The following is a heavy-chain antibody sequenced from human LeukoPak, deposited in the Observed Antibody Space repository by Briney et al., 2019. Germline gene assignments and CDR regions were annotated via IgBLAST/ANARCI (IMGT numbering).Heavy chain of an antibody. J-gene: IGHJ2*01. V-gene: IGHV1-2*02. CDR2: INPNSGGT. CDR3: AREEYYYGSGIYYWYFDL. D-gene: IGHD3-10*01. CDR1: GYTFTSYG. Sequence: ASVKVSCKASGYTFTSYGINWVRQATGQGLEWMGWINPNSGGTNYAQKFQGRVTVTRDTSISTAYMDLSRLRSDDTAVYYCAREEYYYGSGIYYWYFDLWGRGTLVTVSS.